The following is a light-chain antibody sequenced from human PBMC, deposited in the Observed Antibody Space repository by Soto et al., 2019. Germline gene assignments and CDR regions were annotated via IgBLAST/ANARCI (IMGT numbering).Light chain of an antibody. CDR1: QSVSYSSNNKNY. CDR2: WAS. CDR3: QQYFSTPFT. J-gene: IGKJ3*01. V-gene: IGKV4-1*01. Sequence: DIVMTQSPDSLAVSLGERATINCKSSQSVSYSSNNKNYLGWYQQKQGQPPKLLIYWASTRESGVPDRFSASGSGTDFTLTISSLQAEDVAVYYCQQYFSTPFTFGPGTKVDIK.